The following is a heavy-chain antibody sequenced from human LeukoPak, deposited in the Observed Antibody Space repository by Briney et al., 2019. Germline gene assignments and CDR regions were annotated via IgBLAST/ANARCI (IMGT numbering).Heavy chain of an antibody. V-gene: IGHV3-7*03. D-gene: IGHD3/OR15-3a*01. CDR2: IKQDGSEK. CDR3: ATSYDMGWLIGY. CDR1: GFTFGDTW. J-gene: IGHJ4*02. Sequence: PGGSLRLSCAASGFTFGDTWMNWVRQVPGQGLEWVANIKQDGSEKFYVASVKGRFTISRGNGKSSLYLQMNSLRAEDTALYYCATSYDMGWLIGYWGQGTPVTVSS.